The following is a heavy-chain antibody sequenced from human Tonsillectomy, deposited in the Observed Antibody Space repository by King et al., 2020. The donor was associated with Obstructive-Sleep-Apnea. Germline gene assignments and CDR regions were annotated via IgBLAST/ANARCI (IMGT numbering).Heavy chain of an antibody. D-gene: IGHD3-10*01. V-gene: IGHV4-4*07. CDR3: ASWKVRGAIQEY. Sequence: QLQESGPGLVKPSETLSLTCTVSAGSISSYYWNWIRQPAGKGMEWIGRIHTSGSTKYNPSLKSRVTMLIDTSKNQFSLKLSSVTAADTAVYYCASWKVRGAIQEYWGQGTLVTVSS. CDR1: AGSISSYY. CDR2: IHTSGST. J-gene: IGHJ4*02.